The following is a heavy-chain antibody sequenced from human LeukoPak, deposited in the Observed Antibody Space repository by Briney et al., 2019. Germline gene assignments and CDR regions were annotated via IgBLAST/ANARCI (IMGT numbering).Heavy chain of an antibody. V-gene: IGHV3-15*01. D-gene: IGHD1-7*01. Sequence: GGSLRLSCAASGFTFSNAWMSWVRQAPGKGLEWVGRIKSKTDGGTTDYAAPVKGRFTISRDDSKNTLYLQMNSLKTEDTAVYYCTTLLPYNWNLAFDIWGQGTMVTVSS. CDR3: TTLLPYNWNLAFDI. CDR2: IKSKTDGGTT. CDR1: GFTFSNAW. J-gene: IGHJ3*02.